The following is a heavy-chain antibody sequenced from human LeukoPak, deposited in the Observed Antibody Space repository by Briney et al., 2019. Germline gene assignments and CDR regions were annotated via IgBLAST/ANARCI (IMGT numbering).Heavy chain of an antibody. V-gene: IGHV3-30*02. Sequence: GGSLRLSCSASGFIFTYYNMNWVRQAPGKGLEWVAFIRYDGSNKYYADSVKGRFTISRDNSKNTLYLQMNSLRAEDTAVYYCAKDEGPSSGSYSDYWGQGTLVTVSS. CDR1: GFIFTYYN. CDR3: AKDEGPSSGSYSDY. D-gene: IGHD1-26*01. J-gene: IGHJ4*02. CDR2: IRYDGSNK.